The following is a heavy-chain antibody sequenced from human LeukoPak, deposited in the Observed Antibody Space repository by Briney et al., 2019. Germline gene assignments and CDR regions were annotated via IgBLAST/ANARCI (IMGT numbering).Heavy chain of an antibody. D-gene: IGHD3-10*01. Sequence: GESLKISCKGSGYLFPNYRIAWVRQMPGKGLEWMGIISPGASDPSYSPSFHRQVIISAAKSISTAYLQWSSLKASDGAMYYCARQSTNFYGSGSYVYWGQGTLVTVSS. CDR2: ISPGASDP. CDR1: GYLFPNYR. J-gene: IGHJ4*02. CDR3: ARQSTNFYGSGSYVY. V-gene: IGHV5-51*01.